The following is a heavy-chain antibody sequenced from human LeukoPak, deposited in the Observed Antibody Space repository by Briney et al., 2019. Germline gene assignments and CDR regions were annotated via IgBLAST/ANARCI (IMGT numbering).Heavy chain of an antibody. D-gene: IGHD5-12*01. J-gene: IGHJ4*02. CDR2: INGDGTST. CDR1: GFTFSNYW. Sequence: GGSLRLSCAASGFTFSNYWMHWVRLAPGEGLVWVSRINGDGTSTSYADSVKGRFTISRDNAKNTLYLQMNSLRAEDTAVYCCASPQPYSAYDSWGQGTLVTVSS. V-gene: IGHV3-74*01. CDR3: ASPQPYSAYDS.